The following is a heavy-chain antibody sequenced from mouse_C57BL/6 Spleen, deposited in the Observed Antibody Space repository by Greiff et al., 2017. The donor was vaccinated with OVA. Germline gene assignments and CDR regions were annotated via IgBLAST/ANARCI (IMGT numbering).Heavy chain of an antibody. CDR1: GYAFSSSW. Sequence: QVQLQQSGPELVKPGASVKISCKASGYAFSSSWMNWVKQRPGKGLEWIGRIYPGDGDTNYNGKFKGKATLTADKSSSTAYMQLSSLTSEDSAVYFCAKDGGTRYVDYWGQGTTLTVSS. D-gene: IGHD3-3*01. J-gene: IGHJ2*01. V-gene: IGHV1-82*01. CDR3: AKDGGTRYVDY. CDR2: IYPGDGDT.